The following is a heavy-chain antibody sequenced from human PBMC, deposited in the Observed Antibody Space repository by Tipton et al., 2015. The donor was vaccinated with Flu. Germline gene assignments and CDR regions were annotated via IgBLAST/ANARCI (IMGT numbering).Heavy chain of an antibody. V-gene: IGHV3-48*03. J-gene: IGHJ4*02. CDR2: ISSSGSAI. D-gene: IGHD7-27*01. Sequence: QLVQSGGGLVQPGGSLRLSCAASGFTFSSYEMNWVRQAPGKGLEWLSYISSSGSAISYADSVRGRFTISRDNAENSLYLQLNSLRAEDTALYYCATLTGDDYWGQGDLVTVSS. CDR3: ATLTGDDY. CDR1: GFTFSSYE.